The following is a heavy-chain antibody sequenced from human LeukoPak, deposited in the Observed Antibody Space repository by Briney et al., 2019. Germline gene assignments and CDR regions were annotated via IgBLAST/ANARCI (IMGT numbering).Heavy chain of an antibody. Sequence: GGSLRLSCAASEFTFSTYWMSWVRQAPGKGLEWVANIKQDGSEKYYVDSVRGRFTISRDNAKNSLYLQMSSLRAEDTAVYYCARDGVYSTSSADLWGQGTLVTVSS. D-gene: IGHD6-6*01. V-gene: IGHV3-7*01. CDR2: IKQDGSEK. CDR3: ARDGVYSTSSADL. CDR1: EFTFSTYW. J-gene: IGHJ5*02.